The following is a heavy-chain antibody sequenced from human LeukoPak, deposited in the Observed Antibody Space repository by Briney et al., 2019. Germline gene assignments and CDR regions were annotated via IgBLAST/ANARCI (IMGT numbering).Heavy chain of an antibody. Sequence: SVKVSCKASGGTFSSYAISWVRQAPGQGLEWVGRIIPIFGTANYAQKFQGRVTITTDESTSTAYMELSNLRSEDTAVYYCARGRGYDPSLFDYWGQGTLVTVSS. V-gene: IGHV1-69*05. CDR1: GGTFSSYA. CDR3: ARGRGYDPSLFDY. J-gene: IGHJ4*02. CDR2: IIPIFGTA. D-gene: IGHD5-12*01.